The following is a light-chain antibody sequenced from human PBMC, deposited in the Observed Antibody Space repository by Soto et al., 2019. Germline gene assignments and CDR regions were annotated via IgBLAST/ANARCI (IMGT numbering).Light chain of an antibody. V-gene: IGLV2-14*01. CDR3: ISFTPSTTTHWV. CDR1: SSDVGDYNR. J-gene: IGLJ3*02. Sequence: QSALTQPPSVSGSPGQSITISCTGTSSDVGDYNRVSWYQHHPGKAPKLMIFEVTNRPSGISDRFSGFKSGSTDSLTISELQPDDEADYYCISFTPSTTTHWVFGGGTKLTVL. CDR2: EVT.